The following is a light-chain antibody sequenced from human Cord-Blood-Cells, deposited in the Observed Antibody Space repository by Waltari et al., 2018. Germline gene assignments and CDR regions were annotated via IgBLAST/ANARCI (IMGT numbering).Light chain of an antibody. CDR2: KAS. CDR3: QQYNSYST. J-gene: IGKJ1*01. Sequence: DIQMSQSPSTLSASVGDRVTITCRASQSISSWMAWYQQKPGKAPKLLIYKASSLESGVRSRFSGSGSGTEFTLTISSLQPDDFASYYGQQYNSYSTFGQGTKVEIK. V-gene: IGKV1-5*03. CDR1: QSISSW.